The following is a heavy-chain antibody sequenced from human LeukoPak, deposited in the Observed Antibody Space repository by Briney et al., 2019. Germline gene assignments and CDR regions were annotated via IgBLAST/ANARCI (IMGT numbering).Heavy chain of an antibody. Sequence: SETLSLTCTVSGGSISSGGYYWSWIRQHPGKGLEWIGYIYYSGSTYYNPSLKSRVTISVDTSKNQFSLKLSSVTAADTAVYYCARGKGPDITMIVVAPRDFDYWGQGTLVTVSS. D-gene: IGHD3-22*01. J-gene: IGHJ4*02. V-gene: IGHV4-31*03. CDR1: GGSISSGGYY. CDR3: ARGKGPDITMIVVAPRDFDY. CDR2: IYYSGST.